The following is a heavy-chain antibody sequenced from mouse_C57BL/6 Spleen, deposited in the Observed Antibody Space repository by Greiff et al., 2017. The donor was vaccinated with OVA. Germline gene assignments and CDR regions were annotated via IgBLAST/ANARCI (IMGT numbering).Heavy chain of an antibody. CDR3: ARGGYGPHYYAMDY. D-gene: IGHD1-2*01. CDR1: VYTFTSYW. J-gene: IGHJ4*01. Sequence: QQSCKASVYTFTSYWMHWVKQRPGRGLEWIGRIDPNSGGTKYNEKFKSKATLTVDKPSSTAYMQLSSLTSEDAAVNYCARGGYGPHYYAMDYWGQGTSVTVSS. V-gene: IGHV1-72*01. CDR2: IDPNSGGT.